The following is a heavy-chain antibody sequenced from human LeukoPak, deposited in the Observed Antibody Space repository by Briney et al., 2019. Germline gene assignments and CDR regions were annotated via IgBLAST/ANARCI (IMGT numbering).Heavy chain of an antibody. CDR3: ARDEEYYGMDV. CDR2: IYYSGST. V-gene: IGHV4-30-4*01. CDR1: GGSISSGDYS. J-gene: IGHJ6*02. Sequence: SETLSLTCTVSGGSISSGDYSWSWIRQPPGKGLEWIGYIYYSGSTYYNPSLKSRVTISVDTSKNQFSLKLSSVTAADTAVYYCARDEEYYGMDVWGQGTTVTVSS.